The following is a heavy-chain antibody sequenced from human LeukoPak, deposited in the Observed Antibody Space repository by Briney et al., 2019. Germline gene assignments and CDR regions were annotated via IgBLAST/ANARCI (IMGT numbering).Heavy chain of an antibody. V-gene: IGHV4-4*02. CDR3: AREGGPYRPLDY. CDR2: VHLSGRT. Sequence: SETLSLTCGVSGGSISTTNWWTWVRQPPGEGLEWIGEVHLSGRTHYNPSLESRVTMSVDMSENNISLRLTSVTAADTAVYYCAREGGPYRPLDYSGQGTLVTVSS. J-gene: IGHJ4*02. CDR1: GGSISTTNW.